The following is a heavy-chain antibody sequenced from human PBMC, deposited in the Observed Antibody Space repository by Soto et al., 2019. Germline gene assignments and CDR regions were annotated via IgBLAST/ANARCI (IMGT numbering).Heavy chain of an antibody. Sequence: QVQLQESGPRLVRPSQTLSLTCTVSGGSISSGDNYWSRIRQPPGKGLEWIGYIYDSGSTSYNPSLKSRVTISVDTSKNQFSLKLNSVTAADTVVYYCASGYSSGWIDYWGQGTLVTVSS. CDR2: IYDSGST. D-gene: IGHD6-19*01. CDR1: GGSISSGDNY. V-gene: IGHV4-30-4*01. CDR3: ASGYSSGWIDY. J-gene: IGHJ4*02.